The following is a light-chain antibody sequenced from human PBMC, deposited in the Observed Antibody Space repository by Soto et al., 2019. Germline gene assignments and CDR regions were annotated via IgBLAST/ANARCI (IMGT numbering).Light chain of an antibody. V-gene: IGKV3-15*01. J-gene: IGKJ1*01. CDR3: QHYNTWPPWT. CDR2: GAS. Sequence: EIVMTQSPATLSVSPGERATLSCRTSQSVSSNLAWYQQKPGQAPRLLIYGASTRATGIPARFSGSRSGTESTLTISSLQSEDFAVYYCQHYNTWPPWTFGQGTQVEHK. CDR1: QSVSSN.